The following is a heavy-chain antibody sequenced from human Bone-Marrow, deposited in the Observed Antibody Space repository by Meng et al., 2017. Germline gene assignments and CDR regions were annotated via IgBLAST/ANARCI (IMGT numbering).Heavy chain of an antibody. CDR3: ARVITYYYDSSGYYNWYFDL. J-gene: IGHJ2*01. Sequence: GSLRLSCAVSGYSITGSYNWGWIRQSPGKGLEWIGSIYQSGSTYYNPSLKSRVTMSADTSKNQFSLKLTSVTAADTAVYYCARVITYYYDSSGYYNWYFDLWGRGTLVTVSS. D-gene: IGHD3-22*01. CDR1: GYSITGSYN. CDR2: IYQSGST. V-gene: IGHV4-38-2*01.